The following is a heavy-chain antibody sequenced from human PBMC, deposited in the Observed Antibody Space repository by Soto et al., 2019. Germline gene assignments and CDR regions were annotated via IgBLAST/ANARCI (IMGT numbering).Heavy chain of an antibody. CDR2: IWYDGSNK. Sequence: VQLVESGGGVVQPGRSLRLSCAASGFTFSSYGMHWVRQAPGKGLEWVAVIWYDGSNKYYADSVKGRFTISRDNSKNTLYRQMNSLRAEDTAVYYCARDTRSSTSPYYYYGMDVWGQGTTVTVSS. D-gene: IGHD2-2*01. CDR3: ARDTRSSTSPYYYYGMDV. V-gene: IGHV3-33*01. CDR1: GFTFSSYG. J-gene: IGHJ6*02.